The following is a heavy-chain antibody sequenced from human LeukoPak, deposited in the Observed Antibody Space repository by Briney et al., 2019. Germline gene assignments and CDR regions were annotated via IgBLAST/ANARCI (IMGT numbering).Heavy chain of an antibody. Sequence: ASVKVSCKASGYTFTSYDINWVRQATGQGLEWMGWMNPNSGNTGYAQKFQGRVTMTRNTSISTAYMELSSLRYEDTAVYYCARGRDTYYYGSGSYYNGREFDPWGQGTLVTVSS. V-gene: IGHV1-8*01. D-gene: IGHD3-10*01. J-gene: IGHJ5*02. CDR1: GYTFTSYD. CDR2: MNPNSGNT. CDR3: ARGRDTYYYGSGSYYNGREFDP.